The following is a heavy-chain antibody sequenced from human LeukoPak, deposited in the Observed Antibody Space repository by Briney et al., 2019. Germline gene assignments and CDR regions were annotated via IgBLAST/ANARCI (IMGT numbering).Heavy chain of an antibody. Sequence: PGGSLRLSCAASGFTFSSYAMHWVRQAPGRGLEWVAVISYDGGNKHYADSVKGRFTISRDNSKNTLYLQMHSLRAEDTAVYYCARDRSDRYFDWSIDYWGQGTLVTVSS. V-gene: IGHV3-30*04. J-gene: IGHJ4*02. CDR1: GFTFSSYA. CDR2: ISYDGGNK. D-gene: IGHD3-9*01. CDR3: ARDRSDRYFDWSIDY.